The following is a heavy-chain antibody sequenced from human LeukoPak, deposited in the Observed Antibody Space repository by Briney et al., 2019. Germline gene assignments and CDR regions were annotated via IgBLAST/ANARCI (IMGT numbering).Heavy chain of an antibody. CDR1: GYSFTSYW. Sequence: GESLKISCKGSGYSFTSYWIGWVRQMPGKGLEWMGIIYPGDSDTRYSPSFQGQVTISADKSISTAHLQWSSLKASDTAMYYCARRKVVVPAAIDAFDIWGQGTMVTVSS. CDR3: ARRKVVVPAAIDAFDI. D-gene: IGHD2-2*01. J-gene: IGHJ3*02. V-gene: IGHV5-51*01. CDR2: IYPGDSDT.